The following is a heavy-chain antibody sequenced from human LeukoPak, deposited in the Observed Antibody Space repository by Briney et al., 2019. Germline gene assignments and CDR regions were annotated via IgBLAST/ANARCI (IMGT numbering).Heavy chain of an antibody. Sequence: GGSLRLSCAASGFTFSSYEMNWVRQAPGKGLEWVSYISSSGSTIYYADSVKGRFAISRDNSKNTLYLQMNSLRAEDTAVYYCAKVGRGLEVDYWGQGTLVTVSS. V-gene: IGHV3-48*03. D-gene: IGHD5-12*01. CDR2: ISSSGSTI. CDR1: GFTFSSYE. J-gene: IGHJ4*02. CDR3: AKVGRGLEVDY.